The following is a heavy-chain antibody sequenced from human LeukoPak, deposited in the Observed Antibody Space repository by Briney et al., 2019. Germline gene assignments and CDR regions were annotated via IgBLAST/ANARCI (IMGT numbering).Heavy chain of an antibody. D-gene: IGHD3-22*01. Sequence: GGSLRLSCTASGFTFSSYTMNWVRQAPGKGLEWISYIGSSGSPTHYADSVGGRFTISRDNAKNSLYLQMNSLRDEDTAVYFCARRPYSDTSGRLSDVWGQGTTVTVSS. V-gene: IGHV3-48*02. CDR2: IGSSGSPT. J-gene: IGHJ6*02. CDR1: GFTFSSYT. CDR3: ARRPYSDTSGRLSDV.